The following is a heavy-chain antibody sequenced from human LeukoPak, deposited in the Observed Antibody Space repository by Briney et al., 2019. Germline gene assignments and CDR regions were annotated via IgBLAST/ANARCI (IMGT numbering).Heavy chain of an antibody. V-gene: IGHV4-59*01. Sequence: SETLSLTCTVSGVSISSYYWSWIRQPPGKGLEWFGYIYYSGSANYNPSLKSRVTISVDTSKNQFSLKLSSVTAADTAVYYCAREHFDILTGYYTRSYFDYWGQGTLVTVSS. CDR2: IYYSGSA. CDR1: GVSISSYY. D-gene: IGHD3-9*01. J-gene: IGHJ4*02. CDR3: AREHFDILTGYYTRSYFDY.